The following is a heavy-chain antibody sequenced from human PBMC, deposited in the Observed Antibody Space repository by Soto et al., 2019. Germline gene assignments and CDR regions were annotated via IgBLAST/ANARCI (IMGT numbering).Heavy chain of an antibody. V-gene: IGHV1-46*01. CDR2: INPSGGST. D-gene: IGHD3-16*01. Sequence: GASVKVSCKASGYTFTSYYMHWVRQAPGQGLEWMGIINPSGGSTSYAQKFQGRVTMTRDTSTSTVYMELSSLRSEDTAVYYCARVRIMITFGGVSPFDYWGQGTLVTVSS. CDR3: ARVRIMITFGGVSPFDY. J-gene: IGHJ4*02. CDR1: GYTFTSYY.